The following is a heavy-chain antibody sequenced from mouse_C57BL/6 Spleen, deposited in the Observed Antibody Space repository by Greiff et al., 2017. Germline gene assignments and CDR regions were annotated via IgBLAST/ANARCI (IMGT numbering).Heavy chain of an antibody. J-gene: IGHJ1*03. Sequence: QVQLQQSGPELVKPGASVKISCKASGYAFSSSWMHWVKQRPGQGLEWIGRIFPGDGGTNYNGKFKGKATLTADTSSSTAYMQLSSLTSEDSAVYFCARSLYYGRSGRYFDVWGTGTTVTVSS. CDR1: GYAFSSSW. D-gene: IGHD1-1*01. V-gene: IGHV1-82*01. CDR3: ARSLYYGRSGRYFDV. CDR2: IFPGDGGT.